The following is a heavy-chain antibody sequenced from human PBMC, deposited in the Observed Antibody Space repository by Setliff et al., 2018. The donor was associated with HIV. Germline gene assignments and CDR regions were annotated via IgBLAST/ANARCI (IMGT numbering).Heavy chain of an antibody. J-gene: IGHJ4*02. Sequence: GGSLRLSCAASGFTFSDDYMSWIRQIPGKGLEWVSYIRGSGSVIFYADSVKGRFTISRDNSKNTLYLQMNSLRAEDTAVYYCAKAVAQQFVSFFDHWGQGTLVTVSS. CDR2: IRGSGSVI. CDR1: GFTFSDDY. CDR3: AKAVAQQFVSFFDH. D-gene: IGHD6-6*01. V-gene: IGHV3-11*04.